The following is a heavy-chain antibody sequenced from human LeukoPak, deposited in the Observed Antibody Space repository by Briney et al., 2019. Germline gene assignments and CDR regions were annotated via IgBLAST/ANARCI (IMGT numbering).Heavy chain of an antibody. CDR3: ASHCSGGSCYEGYNWFDP. CDR1: GYSLSSGYY. J-gene: IGHJ5*02. CDR2: IYHSGST. V-gene: IGHV4-38-2*01. Sequence: SETLSLTCAVSGYSLSSGYYWGWIRQPPGKGLEWIGSIYHSGSTNYNPSLKSRVTISLDTSKNQFSLKLSSVTAADTAVYYCASHCSGGSCYEGYNWFDPWGQGTLVTVSS. D-gene: IGHD2-15*01.